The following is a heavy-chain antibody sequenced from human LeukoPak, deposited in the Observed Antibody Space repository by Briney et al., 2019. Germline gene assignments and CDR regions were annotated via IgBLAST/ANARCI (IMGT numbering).Heavy chain of an antibody. D-gene: IGHD2-15*01. V-gene: IGHV4-59*01. CDR1: GGSISTYY. CDR2: IYYSGST. CDR3: ARDWSYCSGGSCYFNWFDP. Sequence: SETLSLTCTVSGGSISTYYWSWIRQPPGKGLEWIGYIYYSGSTNYNPSLKSRVTTSVDTSKTQFSLKLSSVPAADTAVYYCARDWSYCSGGSCYFNWFDPWGQGTLVTVSS. J-gene: IGHJ5*02.